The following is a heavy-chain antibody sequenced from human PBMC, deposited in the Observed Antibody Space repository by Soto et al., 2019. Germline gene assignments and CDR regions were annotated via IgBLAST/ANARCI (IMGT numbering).Heavy chain of an antibody. D-gene: IGHD2-15*01. CDR2: VRSKTNNYAT. J-gene: IGHJ4*02. CDR3: TNNFV. V-gene: IGHV3-73*01. Sequence: DVQAVQSGGGLVQPGGSLKLSCAASGFAFNDSAMHWVRQASGKGLEWVARVRSKTNNYATAYPVSVRGRFTVSRDDSMGTTYLQMNSLKTEDTAMYYCTNNFVWGQGVLVNVSS. CDR1: GFAFNDSA.